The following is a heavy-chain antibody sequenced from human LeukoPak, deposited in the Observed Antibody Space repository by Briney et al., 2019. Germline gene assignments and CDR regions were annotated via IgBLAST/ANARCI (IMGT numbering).Heavy chain of an antibody. Sequence: GGSLRLSCAASGFTFSTFAMTWVRQAPGKGLEWVSSISDSGGNTYYADSVKGRFTISRDNSKDTLFLQMNSLRAEDTALYYCAKNSAYYHYGMDVWGQGTTVTVSS. J-gene: IGHJ6*02. CDR2: ISDSGGNT. CDR1: GFTFSTFA. V-gene: IGHV3-23*01. CDR3: AKNSAYYHYGMDV. D-gene: IGHD3-10*01.